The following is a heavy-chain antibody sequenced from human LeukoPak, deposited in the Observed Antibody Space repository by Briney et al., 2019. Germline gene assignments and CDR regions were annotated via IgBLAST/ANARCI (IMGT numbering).Heavy chain of an antibody. D-gene: IGHD2-2*01. CDR2: IYHSGST. CDR1: GYSISSGYY. J-gene: IGHJ6*03. Sequence: PSETLSLTCTVSGYSISSGYYWGWIRQPPGEGLEWIGSIYHSGSTYYNPSLKSRVTISVDTSKNQFSLKLSSVTAADTAVYYCARAAVGGTSFPLISDYYYYMDVWGKGTTVTVSS. V-gene: IGHV4-38-2*02. CDR3: ARAAVGGTSFPLISDYYYYMDV.